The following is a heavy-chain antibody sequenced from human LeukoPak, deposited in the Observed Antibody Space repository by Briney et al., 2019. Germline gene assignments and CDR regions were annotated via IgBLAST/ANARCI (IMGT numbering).Heavy chain of an antibody. CDR2: IIPIFGTA. Sequence: SVKVSRKASGGTFSSYAISWVRQAPGQGLEWMGGIIPIFGTANYAQKFQGRVTITADESTSTAYMELSSLRSEDTAVYYCARGPRDGYNYDLDYFDYWGQGTLVTVSS. CDR1: GGTFSSYA. J-gene: IGHJ4*02. V-gene: IGHV1-69*13. CDR3: ARGPRDGYNYDLDYFDY. D-gene: IGHD5-24*01.